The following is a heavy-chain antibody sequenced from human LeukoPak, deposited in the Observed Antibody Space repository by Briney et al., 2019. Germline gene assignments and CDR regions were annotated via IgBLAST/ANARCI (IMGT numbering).Heavy chain of an antibody. J-gene: IGHJ3*02. CDR1: GGSITSGTYY. D-gene: IGHD3-10*01. CDR2: IYSSGDT. Sequence: SETLSLTCTVSGGSITSGTYYWTWIRHHPGKGLEWIGYIYSSGDTQYNPSLRSRVTMSVDTSKSQFSLKLSSVTAADTAVYFCARSGGKIYRADFFDIWGKGTMV. V-gene: IGHV4-31*03. CDR3: ARSGGKIYRADFFDI.